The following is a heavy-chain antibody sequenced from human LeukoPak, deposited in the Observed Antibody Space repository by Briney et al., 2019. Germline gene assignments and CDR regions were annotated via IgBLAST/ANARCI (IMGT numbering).Heavy chain of an antibody. Sequence: PGGSLRLSCAASGFTLRSYDMSWVRQAPGKGLEWVAATSGSGVSSYYADSVRGRFTISRDNSQNTLYLQMDSLRAEDTALSYCAKEYTGYDFDYWGQGTLVTVSS. CDR3: AKEYTGYDFDY. V-gene: IGHV3-23*01. D-gene: IGHD5-12*01. CDR1: GFTLRSYD. J-gene: IGHJ4*02. CDR2: TSGSGVSS.